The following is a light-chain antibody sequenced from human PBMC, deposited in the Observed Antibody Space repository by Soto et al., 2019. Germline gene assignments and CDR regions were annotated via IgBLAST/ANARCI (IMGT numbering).Light chain of an antibody. CDR1: QSVSSTY. V-gene: IGKV3-20*01. J-gene: IGKJ4*01. CDR3: QQFSSYPLT. CDR2: DAS. Sequence: EMVLTQSPGTLSLSPGERATLSCRASQSVSSTYLAWYQQKPGQAPRLLIYDASNRATGIPARFSGSGSGTDFTLTISRLEPEDFAVYYCQQFSSYPLTFGGGTKVDIK.